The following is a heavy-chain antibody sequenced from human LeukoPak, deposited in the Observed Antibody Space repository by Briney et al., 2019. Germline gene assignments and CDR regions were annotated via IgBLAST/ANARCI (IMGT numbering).Heavy chain of an antibody. CDR2: INPNSGGT. CDR3: AIDRGVYCSSTSCARYFQH. D-gene: IGHD2-2*01. CDR1: GYTFTGYY. J-gene: IGHJ1*01. Sequence: ASVKVSCKASGYTFTGYYMHWVRQAPGQGLEWMGWINPNSGGTNYAQKFQGRVTMTRDTSISTAYMELSRLRSDDTAVYYCAIDRGVYCSSTSCARYFQHWGQGTLVTVSS. V-gene: IGHV1-2*02.